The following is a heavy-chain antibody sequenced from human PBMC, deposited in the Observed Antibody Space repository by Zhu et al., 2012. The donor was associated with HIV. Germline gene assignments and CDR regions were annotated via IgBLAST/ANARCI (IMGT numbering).Heavy chain of an antibody. V-gene: IGHV4-34*01. J-gene: IGHJ4*02. CDR1: GESFGDYH. CDR3: ARRASSGHFEIPYFDF. Sequence: QVRFVQWGAGLLKPSETLSLTCAVYGESFGDYHWSWFRQPPGKGLEWIGEINHSGNTNYGPSLRSRVTISIDTAKEHYSLKLTSVTAADTAVYYCARRASSGHFEIPYFDFWGQGNLVTVSS. CDR2: INHSGNT. D-gene: IGHD3-22*01.